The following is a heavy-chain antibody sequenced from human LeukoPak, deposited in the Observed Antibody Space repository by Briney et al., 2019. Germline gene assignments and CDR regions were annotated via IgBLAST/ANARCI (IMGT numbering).Heavy chain of an antibody. J-gene: IGHJ6*03. D-gene: IGHD1-26*01. CDR2: IIPIFGTA. Sequence: SVKVSCKASGGTFSSYAISWVRQAPGQGLEWMGGIIPIFGTANYAQKFQGRVTITADKSTSTVYMELSSLRSEDTAVYYCASAPYSGSYSSSPYYYYYYMDVWGKGATVTVSS. CDR3: ASAPYSGSYSSSPYYYYYYMDV. V-gene: IGHV1-69*06. CDR1: GGTFSSYA.